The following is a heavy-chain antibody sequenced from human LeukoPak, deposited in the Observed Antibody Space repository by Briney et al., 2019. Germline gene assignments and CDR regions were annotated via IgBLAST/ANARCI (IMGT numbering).Heavy chain of an antibody. J-gene: IGHJ5*02. D-gene: IGHD7-27*01. CDR1: GFSLNTNGVG. V-gene: IGHV2-5*02. CDR2: ISRDDDK. CDR3: AHTGSAHGDDWFDP. Sequence: ESGPTLVKPTDTLTLTCTFSGFSLNTNGVGVGWIRQPPGKALEWLALISRDDDKRYSPSLKSRLTITKDTSKNQVALTLANLDPVDTATYYCAHTGSAHGDDWFDPWGQGTLVTVSS.